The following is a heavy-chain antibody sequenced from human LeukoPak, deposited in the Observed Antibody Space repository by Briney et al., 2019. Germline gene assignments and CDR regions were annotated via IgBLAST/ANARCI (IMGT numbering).Heavy chain of an antibody. CDR2: INERATII. CDR1: GFTFSNYW. V-gene: IGHV3-74*01. D-gene: IGHD3-16*01. J-gene: IGHJ4*02. CDR3: VRDLILVWTPGDDFDH. Sequence: TGGSLRLSCAASGFTFSNYWMHRVRQAPGKGLEWVSRINERATIISYADSVKGRFTISRENARNTLYLQMNSLTAEDTAVYYCVRDLILVWTPGDDFDHWGQGTLVTVSS.